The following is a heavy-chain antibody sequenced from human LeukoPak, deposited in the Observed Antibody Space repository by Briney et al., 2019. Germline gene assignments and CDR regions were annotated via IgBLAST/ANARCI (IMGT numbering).Heavy chain of an antibody. CDR3: ARDGAVYSDFWSGDNWFDP. CDR1: GFTLTGYL. V-gene: IGHV1-2*02. J-gene: IGHJ5*02. Sequence: ASVKVSCKASGFTLTGYLMHWVRQAPGQGLEWMGWINPNSGGTNYAQKFRGRVIMTRDTSISTVYMELTGLRFDDTAIYYCARDGAVYSDFWSGDNWFDPWGQGTLVTVSS. CDR2: INPNSGGT. D-gene: IGHD3-3*01.